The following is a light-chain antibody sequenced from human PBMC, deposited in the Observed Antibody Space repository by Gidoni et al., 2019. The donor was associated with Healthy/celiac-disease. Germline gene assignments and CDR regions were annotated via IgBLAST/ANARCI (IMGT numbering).Light chain of an antibody. CDR1: QSVSSSY. CDR2: GAS. Sequence: VLTQSPGTLSLSPGERATLSCRASQSVSSSYLAWYQQKPGQAPRLLIYGASSRATGIPDRFSGSGSGTDFTLTISRLEPEDFAVYYCQQYGSSPQTFGQGTKVEIK. CDR3: QQYGSSPQT. J-gene: IGKJ1*01. V-gene: IGKV3-20*01.